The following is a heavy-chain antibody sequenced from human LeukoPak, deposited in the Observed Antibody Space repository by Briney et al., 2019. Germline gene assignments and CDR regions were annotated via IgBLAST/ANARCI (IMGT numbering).Heavy chain of an antibody. CDR3: AKGAIAYCGGDCYYFDY. Sequence: PGGSLRLSCAASGFTFSSYAMSWVRQAPGKGLEWVSAISGSGGSTYYADSVKGRFTISRDNSKNTLYLQMNSLRAEDTAVYYCAKGAIAYCGGDCYYFDYWGQGTLVTVSS. CDR2: ISGSGGST. V-gene: IGHV3-23*01. J-gene: IGHJ4*02. CDR1: GFTFSSYA. D-gene: IGHD2-21*02.